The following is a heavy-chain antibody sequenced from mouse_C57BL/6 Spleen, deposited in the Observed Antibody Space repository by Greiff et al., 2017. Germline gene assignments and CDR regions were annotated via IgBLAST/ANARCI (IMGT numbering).Heavy chain of an antibody. V-gene: IGHV5-4*01. J-gene: IGHJ4*01. CDR2: ISDGGSYT. CDR1: GFTFSSYA. Sequence: EVQVVESGGGLVKPGGSLKLSCAASGFTFSSYAMSWVRQTPEKRLEWVATISDGGSYTYYPDNVKGRFTISRDNAKNNLYLQMSHLKSEDTAMXYCAGGDEDAMGYWGQGTSVTVSS. CDR3: AGGDEDAMGY. D-gene: IGHD3-3*01.